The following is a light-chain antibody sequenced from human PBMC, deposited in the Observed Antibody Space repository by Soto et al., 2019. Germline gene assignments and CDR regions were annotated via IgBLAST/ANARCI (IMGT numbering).Light chain of an antibody. Sequence: EIVLTQSPGTLSLSPGERATLSCRASQSVSSSYLAWYQQKPGQAPRLLIYGASSRATGIPDRFSGSGSGTDFTLTISRLEPEDFAVYYCQQYGSNTGVTFGPGTKVDIK. CDR1: QSVSSSY. J-gene: IGKJ3*01. CDR2: GAS. CDR3: QQYGSNTGVT. V-gene: IGKV3-20*01.